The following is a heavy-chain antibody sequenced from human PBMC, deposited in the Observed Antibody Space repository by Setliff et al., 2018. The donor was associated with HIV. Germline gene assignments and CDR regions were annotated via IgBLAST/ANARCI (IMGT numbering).Heavy chain of an antibody. D-gene: IGHD5-18*01. CDR3: ARDPRSGYDSDTAMVTVYYYDMDV. CDR2: ISGYNGNT. CDR1: GYTFINFG. V-gene: IGHV1-18*04. Sequence: WASVKVSCKASGYTFINFGIPWVRQAPGQGLEWVGYISGYNGNTKYAQNVQGRVTMTTDTSTSTAYMELRSLRYDDTAVYYCARDPRSGYDSDTAMVTVYYYDMDVWGKGTTVTVSS. J-gene: IGHJ6*03.